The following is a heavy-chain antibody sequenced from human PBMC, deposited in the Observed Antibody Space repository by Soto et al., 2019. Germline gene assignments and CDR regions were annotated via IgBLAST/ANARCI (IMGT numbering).Heavy chain of an antibody. D-gene: IGHD3-22*01. CDR3: ARAGQYYDASGYAD. CDR1: GYSFATSG. Sequence: QVKLVQSGTEVKKPGASIKVSCKASGYSFATSGMTWVRQAPGQGLDWMGWISVYNGNTNYDQNLQDRITMTTDTSTNTAYLEVRNLRSDGTADYYCARAGQYYDASGYADWGQGTLVTVAS. V-gene: IGHV1-18*01. CDR2: ISVYNGNT. J-gene: IGHJ4*02.